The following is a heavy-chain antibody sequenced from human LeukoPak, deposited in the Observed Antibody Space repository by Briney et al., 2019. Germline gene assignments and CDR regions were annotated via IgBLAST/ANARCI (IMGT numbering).Heavy chain of an antibody. V-gene: IGHV1-69*04. J-gene: IGHJ4*02. CDR1: GGTFSSYT. Sequence: SVKVSCKASGGTFSSYTISWVRQAPGQGLEWMGRIIPILGIANYAQKFQGRVTITADKSTSTAYMELSSLRSEDTAVYYCAREGKGLNIVVVQAASNFDYWGQGTLVTVSS. D-gene: IGHD2-2*01. CDR2: IIPILGIA. CDR3: AREGKGLNIVVVQAASNFDY.